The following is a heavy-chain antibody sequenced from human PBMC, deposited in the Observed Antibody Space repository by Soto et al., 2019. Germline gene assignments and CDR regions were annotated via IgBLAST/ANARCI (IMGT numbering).Heavy chain of an antibody. V-gene: IGHV3-23*01. CDR1: GFPLGDNA. J-gene: IGHJ4*02. D-gene: IGHD3-10*01. CDR3: ATSNYGERD. Sequence: ELQVLESGGGLVQPGGSLGLPFAPSGFPLGDNATAWFPRAPGRGLEWVSFVGGSGDSTYYTDSVKGRFTISRDSSKNTVCLQMNSLRAEDTAVYYCATSNYGERDWGQGTLVTVSS. CDR2: VGGSGDST.